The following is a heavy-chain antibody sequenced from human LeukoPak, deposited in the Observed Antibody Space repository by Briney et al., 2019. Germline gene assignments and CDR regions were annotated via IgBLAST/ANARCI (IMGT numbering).Heavy chain of an antibody. CDR3: ARDRKATSGWPFFDY. CDR1: GYTFTSYY. Sequence: GASVKVSCKASGYTFTSYYMHWVRQAPGQGLEWMGWINPNSGGTNYAQKFQGWVTMTRDTSISTAYMELSRLRSDDTAVYYCARDRKATSGWPFFDYWGQGTLVTVSS. J-gene: IGHJ4*02. CDR2: INPNSGGT. D-gene: IGHD6-19*01. V-gene: IGHV1-2*04.